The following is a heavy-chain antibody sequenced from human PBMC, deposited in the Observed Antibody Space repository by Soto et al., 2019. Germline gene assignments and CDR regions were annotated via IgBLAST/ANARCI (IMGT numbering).Heavy chain of an antibody. Sequence: EVHLVESGGGLVQPGGSLRLSCSASGFTFSNYWMSWVRQTPGKGLEWVASISPDGSEKYYVDSVKGRFTISRDNAKKSLYLQMNSLRDEDTALFHWTKDRDDGRTSQHHYWGQGALVTVSS. V-gene: IGHV3-7*03. CDR2: ISPDGSEK. J-gene: IGHJ4*02. D-gene: IGHD1-1*01. CDR1: GFTFSNYW. CDR3: TKDRDDGRTSQHHY.